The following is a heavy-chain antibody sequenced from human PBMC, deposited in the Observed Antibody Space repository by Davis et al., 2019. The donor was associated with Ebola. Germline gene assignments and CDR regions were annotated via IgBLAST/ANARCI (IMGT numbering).Heavy chain of an antibody. Sequence: SLIISCAASCFTFTYYAMGWVRQAPGKGLEWAPTISSSAGSTFYADSVNGRFTISRDNSKNTLYLQMNSLRAEDTAVYYCAKDNRNIWSEVWGQGTMVTVSS. CDR2: ISSSAGST. J-gene: IGHJ3*01. V-gene: IGHV3-23*01. D-gene: IGHD2/OR15-2a*01. CDR3: AKDNRNIWSEV. CDR1: CFTFTYYA.